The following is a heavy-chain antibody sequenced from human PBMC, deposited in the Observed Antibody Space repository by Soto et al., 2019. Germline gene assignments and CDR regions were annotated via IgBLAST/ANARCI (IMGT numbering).Heavy chain of an antibody. CDR2: ISGSGGRA. Sequence: EVQLLESGGDLVQAGGSLRLSCATSGFIFSNYAMSWVRQAPGKGLEWVSSISGSGGRADYADSVKGRLTVSRDTSTSTLFLQMNSLRVEDTAVYYCSRLEGYCTTTSCYEFGFFDPWGQGTLVTVSS. CDR1: GFIFSNYA. V-gene: IGHV3-23*01. J-gene: IGHJ5*02. CDR3: SRLEGYCTTTSCYEFGFFDP. D-gene: IGHD2-2*01.